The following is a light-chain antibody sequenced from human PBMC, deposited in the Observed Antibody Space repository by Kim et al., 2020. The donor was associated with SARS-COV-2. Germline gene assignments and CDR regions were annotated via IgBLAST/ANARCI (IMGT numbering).Light chain of an antibody. CDR2: EVN. Sequence: QSALTQPASVSGSPGQSITISCTGTSSDVGRYNYVSWYQHHPGKAPKLMFYEVNKWPSGVSNRFSGSKSGNTASLTISGLQAEDEADYYCSSYTSSTTLVFGGGTQLTVL. V-gene: IGLV2-14*01. CDR1: SSDVGRYNY. J-gene: IGLJ3*02. CDR3: SSYTSSTTLV.